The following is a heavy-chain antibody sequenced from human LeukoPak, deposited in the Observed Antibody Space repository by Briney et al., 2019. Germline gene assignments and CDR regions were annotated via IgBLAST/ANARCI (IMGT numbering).Heavy chain of an antibody. CDR2: ISGTGTTT. Sequence: GGSLRLSCAASGFAFSDYYMYWIRQAPGKGLEWVSYISGTGTTTYYADSVRGRFTISRDNARNSLYLHTSSLRAEDTAVYYCARFAGYYGSRTDYWGQGTLVTVSS. CDR1: GFAFSDYY. CDR3: ARFAGYYGSRTDY. V-gene: IGHV3-11*01. J-gene: IGHJ4*02. D-gene: IGHD3-10*01.